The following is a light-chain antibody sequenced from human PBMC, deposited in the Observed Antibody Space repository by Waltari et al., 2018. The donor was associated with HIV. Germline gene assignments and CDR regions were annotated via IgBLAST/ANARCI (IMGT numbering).Light chain of an antibody. CDR2: DAS. J-gene: IGKJ1*01. Sequence: DIQLTQSPSSLPASVRDRVTITCRASQSISTSLNWYQHKPGEAPKLLIFDASRLHTGVPSRFSGSGSGTQFTLTISSLQPEDFATYYCQQAYRGRKFGQGTKVDIK. CDR3: QQAYRGRK. V-gene: IGKV1-39*01. CDR1: QSISTS.